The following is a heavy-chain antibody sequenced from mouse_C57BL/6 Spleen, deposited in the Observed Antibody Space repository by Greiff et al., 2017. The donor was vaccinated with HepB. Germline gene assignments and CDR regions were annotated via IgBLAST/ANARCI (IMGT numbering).Heavy chain of an antibody. CDR2: ISYSGST. V-gene: IGHV3-1*01. J-gene: IGHJ2*01. D-gene: IGHD1-1*01. CDR1: GYSITSGYD. CDR3: ARGDYGRFFDY. Sequence: DVQLQESGPGMVKPSQSLSLTCTVTGYSITSGYDWHWIRHFPGNKLEWMGYISYSGSTNYNPSLKSRISITHDTSKNHFFLKLNSVTTEDTATYYCARGDYGRFFDYWGQGTTLTVSS.